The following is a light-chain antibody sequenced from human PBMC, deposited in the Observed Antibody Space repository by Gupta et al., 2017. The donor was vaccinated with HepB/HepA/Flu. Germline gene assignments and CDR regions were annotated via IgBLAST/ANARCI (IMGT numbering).Light chain of an antibody. V-gene: IGLV1-40*01. Sequence: QSVLTQPPSVSGAPGQSVTISCTGTSSNIGADYGVHWYQQLPGTAPKVFIYVNKNRPSGVPDRFSGSKSGTSASLAITGLQAEDEADYYCQSYDSSLSGVVFGGGTKLTVL. CDR3: QSYDSSLSGVV. CDR2: VNK. J-gene: IGLJ2*01. CDR1: SSNIGADYG.